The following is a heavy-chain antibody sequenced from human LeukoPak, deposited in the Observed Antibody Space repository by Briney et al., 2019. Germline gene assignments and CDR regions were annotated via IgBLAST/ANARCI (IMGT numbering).Heavy chain of an antibody. CDR3: ATLHSSQTDY. Sequence: GGSLRLSCAASGFTFSSYAMSWVRQAPGKGLEWVSAISGSGGSTYYADSVKGRFTISRDNSKNTLYLKMNSLRAEDTAVYYCATLHSSQTDYWGQGTLVTVSS. CDR1: GFTFSSYA. J-gene: IGHJ4*02. CDR2: ISGSGGST. D-gene: IGHD6-13*01. V-gene: IGHV3-23*01.